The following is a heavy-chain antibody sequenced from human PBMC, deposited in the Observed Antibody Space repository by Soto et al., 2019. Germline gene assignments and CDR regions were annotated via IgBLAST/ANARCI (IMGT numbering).Heavy chain of an antibody. CDR1: VGSITSSRYY. J-gene: IGHJ4*02. V-gene: IGHV4-39*01. Sequence: QLQLQESGPGLVKPSETLSLTCTVSVGSITSSRYYWGWIRQSPGKGLEWIGTIYHTGNTYYNPSLMSQVSFSVDTSKNQFSLRLISLTAADTAVYFCTGQGGYDFWSGSTGYWGQGALVTVSS. D-gene: IGHD3-3*01. CDR3: TGQGGYDFWSGSTGY. CDR2: IYHTGNT.